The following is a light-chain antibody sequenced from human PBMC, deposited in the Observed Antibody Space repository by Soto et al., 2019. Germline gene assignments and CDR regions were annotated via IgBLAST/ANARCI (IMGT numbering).Light chain of an antibody. J-gene: IGKJ4*01. CDR2: AAS. V-gene: IGKV1-6*01. CDR1: QGIGND. Sequence: AIQMTQSPSSLSASVGDRVTITCRASQGIGNDLGWYQQKPGKAPNLLIYAASSLQSGVPSRFRGSGSGTDFTLTISSLQPEDFATYYCLQDYNYPLTFGGGTKLEIK. CDR3: LQDYNYPLT.